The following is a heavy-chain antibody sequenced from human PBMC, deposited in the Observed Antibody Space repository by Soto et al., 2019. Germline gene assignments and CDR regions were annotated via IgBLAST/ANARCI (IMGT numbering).Heavy chain of an antibody. CDR3: ARVLIAAAVGYYYYGMDV. CDR1: GYSFTSYW. Sequence: PGESLKISCKGSGYSFTSYWIGWVRQMPGKGLEWMGIIYPGDSDTRYSPSFQGQVTISADKSISTAYLQWSSLKASDTAMYYCARVLIAAAVGYYYYGMDVWGQGTTVTVSS. J-gene: IGHJ6*02. V-gene: IGHV5-51*01. D-gene: IGHD6-13*01. CDR2: IYPGDSDT.